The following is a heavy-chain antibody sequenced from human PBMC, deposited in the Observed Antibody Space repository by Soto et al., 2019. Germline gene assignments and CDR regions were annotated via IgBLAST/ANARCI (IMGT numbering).Heavy chain of an antibody. CDR2: ISGSGGST. CDR1: GFTFSSYA. D-gene: IGHD3-10*01. V-gene: IGHV3-23*01. CDR3: AKDVWVMVRGVKYFDY. J-gene: IGHJ4*02. Sequence: EVQLLESGGGLVQPGGSLRLSCAASGFTFSSYAMSWVRQAPGKGLEWVSAISGSGGSTYYADSVKGRFTISRDNSKNTLYLQLNSVRAEDTAVYYCAKDVWVMVRGVKYFDYWGQGTLVTVSS.